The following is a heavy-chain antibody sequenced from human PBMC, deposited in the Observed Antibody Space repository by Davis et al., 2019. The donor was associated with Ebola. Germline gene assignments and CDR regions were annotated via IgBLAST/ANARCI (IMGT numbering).Heavy chain of an antibody. CDR2: INPSGGST. D-gene: IGHD3-3*01. V-gene: IGHV1-46*01. CDR1: GYSFTGYY. J-gene: IGHJ6*04. Sequence: ASVKVSCKASGYSFTGYYMHWVRQAPGQGLEWMGIINPSGGSTSYAQKFQGRVTMTRDTSTSTVYMELSSLRAEDTAVYYCAKSGLSFGVVKYHYGMDVWGKGTTVTVSS. CDR3: AKSGLSFGVVKYHYGMDV.